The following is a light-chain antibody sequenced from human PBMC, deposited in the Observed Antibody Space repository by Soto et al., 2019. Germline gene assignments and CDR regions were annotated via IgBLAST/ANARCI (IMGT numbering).Light chain of an antibody. J-gene: IGKJ2*01. Sequence: EIVMTQSPATLSVSPGQRATLSCRASRSVSSNLAWYQQKPGQAPRLLIYGASTRATGIPGRFSGSGSGTEFTPTISSLQSEDFAVYYCHQYNNWPLYTFGQGTKVDIK. CDR1: RSVSSN. CDR2: GAS. CDR3: HQYNNWPLYT. V-gene: IGKV3-15*01.